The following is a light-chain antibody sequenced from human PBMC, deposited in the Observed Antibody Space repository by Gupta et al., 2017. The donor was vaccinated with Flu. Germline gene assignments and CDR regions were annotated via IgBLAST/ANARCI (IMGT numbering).Light chain of an antibody. Sequence: ASVGDRVTITCQASQDISNYLTWYQQKPGRAPNLLISDASILETGVPSRFSGSGSGTHFTLTINSLQPEDFATYYCQQYNNLPYSFGQGTKLEIK. CDR1: QDISNY. J-gene: IGKJ2*03. V-gene: IGKV1-33*01. CDR3: QQYNNLPYS. CDR2: DAS.